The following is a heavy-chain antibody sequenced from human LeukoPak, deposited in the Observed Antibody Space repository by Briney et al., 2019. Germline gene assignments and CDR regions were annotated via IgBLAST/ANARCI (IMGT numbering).Heavy chain of an antibody. Sequence: ASVKVSCKASGGTFSSYAISWVRQAPGQGLEWMGGIIPIFGTANYAQKFQGRVTITADESTSTAYMELSSLRSEDTAVYYCATYCSGGSCQNRRDGYPMGYWGQGTLVTVSS. CDR2: IIPIFGTA. CDR3: ATYCSGGSCQNRRDGYPMGY. CDR1: GGTFSSYA. V-gene: IGHV1-69*13. J-gene: IGHJ4*02. D-gene: IGHD2-15*01.